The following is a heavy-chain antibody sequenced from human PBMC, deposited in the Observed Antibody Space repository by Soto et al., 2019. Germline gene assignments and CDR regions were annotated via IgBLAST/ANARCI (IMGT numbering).Heavy chain of an antibody. CDR1: GGSFSGYY. V-gene: IGHV4-34*01. Sequence: SEPLSLTCAVYGGSFSGYYWSWIRQPPGKGLEWIGEINHSGSTNYNPSLKSRVTISVDTSKNQFSLKLSSVTAADTAVYYCARGQYYGSGSYYNGGNWFDPWGQGTLVTVSS. CDR2: INHSGST. J-gene: IGHJ5*02. D-gene: IGHD3-10*01. CDR3: ARGQYYGSGSYYNGGNWFDP.